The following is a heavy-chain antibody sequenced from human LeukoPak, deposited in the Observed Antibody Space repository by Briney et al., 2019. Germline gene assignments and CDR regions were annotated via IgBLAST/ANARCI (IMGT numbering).Heavy chain of an antibody. Sequence: ASVKVSCKASGYTLTGYYMHWVRQAPGQGLEWMGIINPSGGSTSYAQKFQGRVTMTRDTSTSTVYMELSSLRSEDTAVYYCAREEYRHFLDYWGQGTLVTVSS. V-gene: IGHV1-46*01. CDR3: AREEYRHFLDY. CDR1: GYTLTGYY. D-gene: IGHD2/OR15-2a*01. CDR2: INPSGGST. J-gene: IGHJ4*02.